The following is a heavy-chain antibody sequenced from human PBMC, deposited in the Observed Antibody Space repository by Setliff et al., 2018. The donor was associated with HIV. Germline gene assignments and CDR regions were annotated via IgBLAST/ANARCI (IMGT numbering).Heavy chain of an antibody. CDR2: IYPGGARR. J-gene: IGHJ4*02. Sequence: ASVKVSCKASGYTFTNYYMHWVRQAPGQGLEWMGIIYPGGARRSYAQKFQGRVTMTWDTSTSTVYMELSSLRSEDTDFYYCARSAHDSETGYWGQGTLVTVSS. D-gene: IGHD5-12*01. V-gene: IGHV1-46*01. CDR3: ARSAHDSETGY. CDR1: GYTFTNYY.